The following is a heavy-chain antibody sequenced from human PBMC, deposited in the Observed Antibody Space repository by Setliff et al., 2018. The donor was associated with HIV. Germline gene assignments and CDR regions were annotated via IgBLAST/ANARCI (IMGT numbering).Heavy chain of an antibody. CDR3: ARDTFFWGGFDPFDV. Sequence: ASVKVSCKASGFSFITYGVTWVRLAPGQGLEWMGWISANNGNTNFAQKLQGRLTMTTDISRNTAYMELRSLRSDDTAVYYFARDTFFWGGFDPFDVWGQGTMVTVS. CDR2: ISANNGNT. CDR1: GFSFITYG. D-gene: IGHD3-3*01. V-gene: IGHV1-18*01. J-gene: IGHJ3*01.